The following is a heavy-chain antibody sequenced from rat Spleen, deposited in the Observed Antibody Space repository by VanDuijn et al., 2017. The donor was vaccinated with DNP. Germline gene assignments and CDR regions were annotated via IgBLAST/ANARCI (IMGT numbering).Heavy chain of an antibody. Sequence: EVQLQESGPGLVKPSQSLSLTCSVTGYSITSSYRWNWIRRFPGNKLEWMGYINSAGNTHYNPSLKSRISITRDTSKNQFFLQLNSVTTEDTATYYCASYYYDGYYAMDAWGQGTSVTVSS. J-gene: IGHJ4*01. CDR3: ASYYYDGYYAMDA. V-gene: IGHV3-3*01. D-gene: IGHD1-12*02. CDR2: INSAGNT. CDR1: GYSITSSYR.